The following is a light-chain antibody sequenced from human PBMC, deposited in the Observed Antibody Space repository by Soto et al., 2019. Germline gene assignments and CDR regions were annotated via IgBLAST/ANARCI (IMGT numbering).Light chain of an antibody. CDR2: AAS. CDR1: QSVSGSY. CDR3: QQYNSYSWT. V-gene: IGKV3-20*01. Sequence: EIVLTQSPVTRSLSPGERATLSCGASQSVSGSYLAWYQQKPGQAPRLLIYAASSRATGIPDRFSGSGSGTEFTLTITSLQPDDSATYYCQQYNSYSWTFGRGTKVDIK. J-gene: IGKJ1*01.